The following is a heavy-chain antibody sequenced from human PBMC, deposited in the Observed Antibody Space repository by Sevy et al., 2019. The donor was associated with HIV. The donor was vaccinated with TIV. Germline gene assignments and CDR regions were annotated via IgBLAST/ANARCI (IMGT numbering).Heavy chain of an antibody. CDR2: IYYSGST. D-gene: IGHD3-3*01. CDR1: GGSISSYY. V-gene: IGHV4-59*01. Sequence: SETLSLTCTVSGGSISSYYWSWIRQPPGKGLEWIGYIYYSGSTNYNPYLKSRVTISVDTSKNQFSLKLSSVTAADTAVYYCARYKTEGVWSGYYFDYWGQGTLVTVSS. CDR3: ARYKTEGVWSGYYFDY. J-gene: IGHJ4*02.